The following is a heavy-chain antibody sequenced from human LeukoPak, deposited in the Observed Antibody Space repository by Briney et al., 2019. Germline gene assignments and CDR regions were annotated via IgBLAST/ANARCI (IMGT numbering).Heavy chain of an antibody. D-gene: IGHD3-10*01. J-gene: IGHJ4*02. Sequence: ASVKVSCKTSGYTFTGYGISWVRQAPGQGLEWMGWISALNGDTNYAQKLQGRVTMTTDISTTTAYMELRSLTSDDTAVYYCAREGWWFGEIALLDHWGQGTLVTVSS. CDR2: ISALNGDT. CDR1: GYTFTGYG. CDR3: AREGWWFGEIALLDH. V-gene: IGHV1-18*01.